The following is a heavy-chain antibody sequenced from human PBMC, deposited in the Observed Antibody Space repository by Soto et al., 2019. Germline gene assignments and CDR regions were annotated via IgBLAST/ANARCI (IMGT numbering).Heavy chain of an antibody. CDR1: GFAFSIYT. Sequence: EVQLVESGGGLVQPGGSLRPSCIASGFAFSIYTMNWVRQAPGKGLEWLSYIRDSGSSIDYADSVKGRFTISRDNAKNSLFLYMNSLRDEDTAVYYCAIGRGDFDKPYFDSWGQGALVNVSS. J-gene: IGHJ4*02. CDR3: AIGRGDFDKPYFDS. D-gene: IGHD4-17*01. CDR2: IRDSGSSI. V-gene: IGHV3-48*02.